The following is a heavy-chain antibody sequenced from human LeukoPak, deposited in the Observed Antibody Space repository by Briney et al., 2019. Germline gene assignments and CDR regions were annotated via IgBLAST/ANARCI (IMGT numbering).Heavy chain of an antibody. Sequence: ASVKVSCKVSGYTLTELSMHWVRQAPGKGLEWMGGFDPEDGETIYAQKFQGRVTMTEDTSTDTAYMELSSLRSEDTAVYYCARDLSAASHYGMDVWGQGTTVTVSS. V-gene: IGHV1-24*01. CDR2: FDPEDGET. CDR1: GYTLTELS. CDR3: ARDLSAASHYGMDV. J-gene: IGHJ6*02.